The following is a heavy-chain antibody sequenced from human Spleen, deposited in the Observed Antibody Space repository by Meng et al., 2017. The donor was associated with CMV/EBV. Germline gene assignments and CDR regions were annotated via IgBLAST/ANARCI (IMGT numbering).Heavy chain of an antibody. CDR3: ARADYDIRRRDYYGLDV. CDR1: GGSISSYY. Sequence: SETLSLTCTVSGGSISSYYWSWIRQPPGKGLEGIGYMYNSGSTNYNPSLKGRVTISVDTSKNQFSLTLSTVTAADTAVYYCARADYDIRRRDYYGLDVWGQGTTVTVSS. J-gene: IGHJ6*02. D-gene: IGHD3-9*01. V-gene: IGHV4-59*12. CDR2: MYNSGST.